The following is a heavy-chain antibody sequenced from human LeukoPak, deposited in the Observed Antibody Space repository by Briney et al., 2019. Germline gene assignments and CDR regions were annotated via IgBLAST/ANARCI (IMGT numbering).Heavy chain of an antibody. J-gene: IGHJ4*02. CDR2: IYSGESA. D-gene: IGHD2-2*01. Sequence: PGGSLTLSCAASGFSVSSNYMSWVRQAPGKGLEWVSTIYSGESAYYADSVKGRFTISRDNPKNALVLQMYSLTAADTAVYYCARDGGSGYCSSSNCYEGFDYWGQGTLVTVSS. V-gene: IGHV3-66*01. CDR3: ARDGGSGYCSSSNCYEGFDY. CDR1: GFSVSSNY.